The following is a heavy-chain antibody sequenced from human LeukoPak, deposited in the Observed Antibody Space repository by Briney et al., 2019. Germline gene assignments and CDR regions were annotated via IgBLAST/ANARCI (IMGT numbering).Heavy chain of an antibody. Sequence: PGGSLRLSCAASGFTFSDYYMNWLRQAPGEGLEWVSYINSRGNAIYYADSVKGRFTISRDKAKNSLYLQMHSLRAEDTAVYYCAIDGGDIDYWGQGTLVTVSS. CDR2: INSRGNAI. V-gene: IGHV3-11*04. CDR1: GFTFSDYY. J-gene: IGHJ4*02. D-gene: IGHD3-10*01. CDR3: AIDGGDIDY.